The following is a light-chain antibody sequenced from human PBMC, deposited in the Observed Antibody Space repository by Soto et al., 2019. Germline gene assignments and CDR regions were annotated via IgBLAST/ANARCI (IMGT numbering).Light chain of an antibody. Sequence: EIVMTQSPATLSVSPGERATLSCRASQSISTNLAWLQQKPGQAPRLLIYGASTRAAGIPARFSGSGSGTEFTLAITSLESEDFAVYYCQQYHTWPPGPITFGQGTRLEIK. CDR3: QQYHTWPPGPIT. CDR2: GAS. CDR1: QSISTN. J-gene: IGKJ5*01. V-gene: IGKV3-15*01.